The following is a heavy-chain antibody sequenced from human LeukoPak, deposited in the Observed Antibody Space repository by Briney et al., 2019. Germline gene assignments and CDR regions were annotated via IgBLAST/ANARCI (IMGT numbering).Heavy chain of an antibody. CDR1: GGSFSGYY. Sequence: SETLSLTCAVYGGSFSGYYWSWIRQPPGKGLEWIGEINHSGSTNYNPSLKSRVTISVDTSKNQFSLKLSSVTAADTAVYYCASSSWYPGLDYWGQGTLVTVSS. J-gene: IGHJ4*02. CDR3: ASSSWYPGLDY. CDR2: INHSGST. V-gene: IGHV4-34*01. D-gene: IGHD6-13*01.